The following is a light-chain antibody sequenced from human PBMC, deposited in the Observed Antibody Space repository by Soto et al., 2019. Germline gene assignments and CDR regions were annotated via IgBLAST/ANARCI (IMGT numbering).Light chain of an antibody. V-gene: IGKV1-39*01. CDR1: QDIAIY. CDR2: AAS. CDR3: QQSYSTPRT. Sequence: IQLTQSPSSLSASVGDRVTITCRASQDIAIYLAWYQQKPGEAPKLLIYAASTLYGGVPSRFSGSGSGTDFTLTISSLQPEDFATYYCQQSYSTPRTFGPGTKVDIK. J-gene: IGKJ3*01.